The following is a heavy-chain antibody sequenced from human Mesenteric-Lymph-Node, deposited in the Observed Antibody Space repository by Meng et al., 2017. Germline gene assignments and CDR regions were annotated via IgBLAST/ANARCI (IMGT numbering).Heavy chain of an antibody. CDR3: ARGGYGDYAKRIFDP. D-gene: IGHD4-17*01. Sequence: QVRVQCVGAGLLKPSESLSLTCAVYGGSFSGYYWSWNRQPPGKGLEWIGEINQSGSTNYNPSLKSRVTISVDTSKNQFSLKLSSVTAADTAVYYCARGGYGDYAKRIFDPWGQGTLVTVSS. V-gene: IGHV4-34*01. CDR2: INQSGST. J-gene: IGHJ5*02. CDR1: GGSFSGYY.